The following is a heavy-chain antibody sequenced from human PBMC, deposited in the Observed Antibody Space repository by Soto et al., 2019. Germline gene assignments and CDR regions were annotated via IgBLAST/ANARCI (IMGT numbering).Heavy chain of an antibody. D-gene: IGHD2-2*01. CDR1: GGSISSSSYY. V-gene: IGHV4-39*01. J-gene: IGHJ4*02. CDR3: ARVRRFYCSSTSCYYFDY. Sequence: ETLSLTCTVSGGSISSSSYYWGWIRQPPGKGLEWIGSIYYSGSTYYNPSLKSRVTISVDTSKNQFSLKLSSVTAADTAVYYCARVRRFYCSSTSCYYFDYWGQGTLVTVSS. CDR2: IYYSGST.